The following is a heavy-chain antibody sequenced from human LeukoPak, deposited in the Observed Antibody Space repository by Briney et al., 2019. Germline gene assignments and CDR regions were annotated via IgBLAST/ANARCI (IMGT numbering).Heavy chain of an antibody. V-gene: IGHV3-7*01. Sequence: PGGSLRLSCAASGFTFTTYWMTWVRQAPEKGLEWVANINGDGSRKNYLDSVRGRFTISRDNTNNSVYLQMNSLRAEDTALYYCARAHNWKYGTFDYWGQGTLVTVSS. CDR1: GFTFTTYW. CDR3: ARAHNWKYGTFDY. D-gene: IGHD1-20*01. J-gene: IGHJ4*02. CDR2: INGDGSRK.